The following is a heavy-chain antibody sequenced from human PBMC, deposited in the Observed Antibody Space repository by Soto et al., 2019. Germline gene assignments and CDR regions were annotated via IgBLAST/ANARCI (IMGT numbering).Heavy chain of an antibody. CDR1: GFTFSDYA. D-gene: IGHD2-2*01. Sequence: QVQLVESGGGVVQPGRSLRLSCAASGFTFSDYAMHWVRQAPGKGLEWVAVVAYDGRSKYYADSVKGRFTISRDNSRTTVYLQMNSLRDEDTAMYYCARDYILVIPGGSYNYGMDVWGHGTTVTVAS. CDR3: ARDYILVIPGGSYNYGMDV. V-gene: IGHV3-30*04. J-gene: IGHJ6*02. CDR2: VAYDGRSK.